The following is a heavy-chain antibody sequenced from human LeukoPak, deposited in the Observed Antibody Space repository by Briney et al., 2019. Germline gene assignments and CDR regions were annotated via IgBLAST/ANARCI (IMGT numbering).Heavy chain of an antibody. V-gene: IGHV3-30*04. D-gene: IGHD2-8*02. J-gene: IGHJ4*01. Sequence: GRSLRLSCAASGLTFSAYVMHWVRQAPGKGLECVAVISNDGNEKYYADSVKGRFSISRDNSKNTLYLQMSSLRTEDTAVYYCARDGGYTGGWTYGAGDYWGQGTLVTVSS. CDR1: GLTFSAYV. CDR3: ARDGGYTGGWTYGAGDY. CDR2: ISNDGNEK.